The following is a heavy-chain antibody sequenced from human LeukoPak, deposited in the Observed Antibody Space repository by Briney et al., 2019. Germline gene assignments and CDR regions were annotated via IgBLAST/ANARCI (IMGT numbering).Heavy chain of an antibody. CDR3: ARGPSRFYYDSSGLYYFDY. J-gene: IGHJ4*02. Sequence: ASVKVSCKASGYTFTSYGISWVRQAPGQGLEWMGWISAYNGNTNYAQKLQGRVTMTTDTSTSTAYMELRSLRSDDTAVYYCARGPSRFYYDSSGLYYFDYWGQGTLVTVSS. CDR2: ISAYNGNT. CDR1: GYTFTSYG. D-gene: IGHD3-22*01. V-gene: IGHV1-18*01.